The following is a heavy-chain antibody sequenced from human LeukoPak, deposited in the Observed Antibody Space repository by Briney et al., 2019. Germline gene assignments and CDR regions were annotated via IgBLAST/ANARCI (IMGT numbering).Heavy chain of an antibody. CDR2: ICYSGST. V-gene: IGHV4-59*08. CDR3: ARYSSSWYYFDY. CDR1: GGSVSSYC. D-gene: IGHD6-13*01. Sequence: PSETLSLTCTVSGGSVSSYCWSWFRQPPGKGLEWIGYICYSGSTKYNPSLKSRITISLDTSKKQFSLNLRSVTAADTAVYYCARYSSSWYYFDYWGQGTLVTVSS. J-gene: IGHJ4*02.